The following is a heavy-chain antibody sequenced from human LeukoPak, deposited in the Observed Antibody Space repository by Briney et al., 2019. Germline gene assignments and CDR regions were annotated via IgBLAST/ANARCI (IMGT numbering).Heavy chain of an antibody. CDR2: IRGSGGST. V-gene: IGHV3-23*01. J-gene: IGHJ5*02. CDR1: GFTFSSYA. D-gene: IGHD1-20*01. CDR3: AKDLYNWNGGGFDP. Sequence: GGSLRLSCAASGFTFSSYAMSWVRQAPGKGLEWVSSIRGSGGSTYYADSVKGRFTISRDNSKNTLYLQMNSLRAEDTAVYYCAKDLYNWNGGGFDPWGQGTLVTVSS.